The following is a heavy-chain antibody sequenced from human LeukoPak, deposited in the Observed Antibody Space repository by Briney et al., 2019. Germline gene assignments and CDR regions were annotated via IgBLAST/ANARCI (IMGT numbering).Heavy chain of an antibody. CDR2: IRSKANSYAT. V-gene: IGHV3-73*01. J-gene: IGHJ4*02. D-gene: IGHD3-22*01. Sequence: PGGSLRLSCATSGFTFSGSAIHWVRQASGKGLEWVGRIRSKANSYATTDVASVKGRFTISRDDSKNTAYLEMSSLKTEDTAVYYCTSPSYDSSVSGVVYWGQGTLVTVSS. CDR1: GFTFSGSA. CDR3: TSPSYDSSVSGVVY.